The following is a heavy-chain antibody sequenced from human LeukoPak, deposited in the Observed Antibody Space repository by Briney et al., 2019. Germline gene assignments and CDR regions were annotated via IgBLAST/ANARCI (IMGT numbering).Heavy chain of an antibody. V-gene: IGHV4-4*07. CDR3: ARMVPAGTHNY. D-gene: IGHD2-2*01. CDR1: GGSVNSYY. CDR2: IYASGSN. Sequence: SETLSLTCTVSGGSVNSYYWSWIRQPAGKGLEWIGHIYASGSNDYNPSLKSRVTMSLDMAKNQFSLRLASVTAADTAVYFCARMVPAGTHNYWGQGLLVTVSS. J-gene: IGHJ4*02.